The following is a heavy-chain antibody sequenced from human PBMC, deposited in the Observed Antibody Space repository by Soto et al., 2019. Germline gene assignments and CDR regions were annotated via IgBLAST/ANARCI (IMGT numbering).Heavy chain of an antibody. CDR1: GGSISSSSYY. J-gene: IGHJ5*02. CDR2: IYYSGST. D-gene: IGHD1-20*01. V-gene: IGHV4-39*01. Sequence: SETLSLTCTVSGGSISSSSYYWGWIRQPPGKGLEWIGSIYYSGSTYYNPSLKSRVTISVDTSKNQFSLKLSSVTAADTAVYYCARWEHNWNDVDDWFDPWGQGTQVT. CDR3: ARWEHNWNDVDDWFDP.